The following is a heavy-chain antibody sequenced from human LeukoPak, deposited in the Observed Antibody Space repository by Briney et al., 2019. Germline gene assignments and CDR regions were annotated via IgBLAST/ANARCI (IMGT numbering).Heavy chain of an antibody. CDR2: ISWNSGSI. Sequence: GGSLRLSCAASGFTFDDYAMHWVRQAPGKGLEWVSGISWNSGSIGYADSVKGRFTISRDNAKNSLYLQMNSLRAEDTALYYCAKDFHRSSGYWGQGALVIVSS. CDR1: GFTFDDYA. CDR3: AKDFHRSSGY. D-gene: IGHD6-13*01. V-gene: IGHV3-9*01. J-gene: IGHJ4*02.